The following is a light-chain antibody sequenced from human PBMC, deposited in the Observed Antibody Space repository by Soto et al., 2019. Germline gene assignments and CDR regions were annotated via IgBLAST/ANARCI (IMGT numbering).Light chain of an antibody. CDR1: QDISNY. CDR2: DAS. V-gene: IGKV1-33*01. CDR3: QQYDNLPIT. J-gene: IGKJ5*01. Sequence: DIQLTQSPSSLYASVGDRVTITCQASQDISNYLNWYQQKPGKAPKLLIYDASNLETGVPSRFSGSGSGTDFTFTISSLQPEDIATYYCQQYDNLPITFGQETRLEIK.